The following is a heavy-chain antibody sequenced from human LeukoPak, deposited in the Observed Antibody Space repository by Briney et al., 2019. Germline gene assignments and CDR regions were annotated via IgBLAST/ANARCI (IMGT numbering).Heavy chain of an antibody. CDR1: GFTFDDYT. CDR3: ARGDSSSWLYYYYYMDV. CDR2: IYSGGST. D-gene: IGHD6-13*01. Sequence: GGSLRLSCAASGFTFDDYTMHWVRQAPGKGLEWVSIIYSGGSTYYADSVKGRFTISRDNSKNTLYLQMNSLRAEDTAVYYCARGDSSSWLYYYYYMDVWGKGTTVTVSS. J-gene: IGHJ6*03. V-gene: IGHV3-66*01.